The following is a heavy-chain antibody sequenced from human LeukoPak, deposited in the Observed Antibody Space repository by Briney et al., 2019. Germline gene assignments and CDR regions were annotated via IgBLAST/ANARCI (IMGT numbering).Heavy chain of an antibody. J-gene: IGHJ4*02. CDR1: GGSISSYY. CDR2: IYYSGST. CDR3: ARGVPSYDFWSGPYYFDY. V-gene: IGHV4-59*01. D-gene: IGHD3-3*01. Sequence: PSETLSLTCTVSGGSISSYYWSWIRQPPGKGLEWIGYIYYSGSTNYDPSLKSRVTISVDTSKNQFSLKLSSVTAADTAVYYCARGVPSYDFWSGPYYFDYWGQGTLVTVSS.